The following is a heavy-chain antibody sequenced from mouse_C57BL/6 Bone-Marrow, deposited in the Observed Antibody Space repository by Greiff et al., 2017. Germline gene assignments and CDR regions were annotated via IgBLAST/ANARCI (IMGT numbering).Heavy chain of an antibody. D-gene: IGHD1-1*01. J-gene: IGHJ4*01. CDR2: IDPENGAT. CDR3: TSITTVAYYAMDY. Sequence: VQLQQSGAELVRPGASVKLSCTASGFNIKDDYMHWVKQRPEQGLEWIGWIDPENGATEYASKFQGKATITADTSSNTAYLQLSSLTSEDTAVYYCTSITTVAYYAMDYWGQGTSVTVSS. V-gene: IGHV14-4*01. CDR1: GFNIKDDY.